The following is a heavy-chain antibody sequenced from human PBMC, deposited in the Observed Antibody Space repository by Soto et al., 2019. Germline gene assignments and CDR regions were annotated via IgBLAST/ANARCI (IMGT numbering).Heavy chain of an antibody. J-gene: IGHJ4*02. D-gene: IGHD2-21*02. CDR1: GFTFSSYA. CDR3: AKDVFVETLTAFVS. V-gene: IGHV3-23*01. Sequence: EVQLLESGGGLVQPGGSLRLSCAASGFTFSSYAMSWVRQAPGKGLECVSVVSGSADSTYYADSVKGRFTISRDNYKNTLYLRMNSLRAYDTAVYYCAKDVFVETLTAFVSWGQGILFTVSS. CDR2: VSGSADST.